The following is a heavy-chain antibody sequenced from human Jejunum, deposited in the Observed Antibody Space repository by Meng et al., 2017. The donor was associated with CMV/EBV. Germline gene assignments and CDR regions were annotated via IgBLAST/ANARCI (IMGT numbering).Heavy chain of an antibody. J-gene: IGHJ5*02. V-gene: IGHV4-59*01. CDR1: GASISSYY. Sequence: TLSLTCTVSGASISSYYWSWIRQPPGKGLEWIGYIYYSGSTNYNPSLKSRATISADMSKNQFSLKLRSVTAADTAVYYCAKVDGPWGQGTLVTVS. D-gene: IGHD2-2*03. CDR3: AKVDGP. CDR2: IYYSGST.